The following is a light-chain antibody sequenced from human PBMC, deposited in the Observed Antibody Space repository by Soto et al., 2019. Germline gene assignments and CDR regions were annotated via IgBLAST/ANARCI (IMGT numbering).Light chain of an antibody. V-gene: IGLV2-14*01. CDR2: EVS. Sequence: QSALTQPASVSGSPGHSITISCTGTNSDVGGYSYVSWFQQHPGKAPKLIIYEVSNRPSGVSIRFSGSKSGNTASLTVSGLQAEHEADYYCSSFTRSNTWVIGGGTKLTVL. CDR1: NSDVGGYSY. CDR3: SSFTRSNTWV. J-gene: IGLJ3*02.